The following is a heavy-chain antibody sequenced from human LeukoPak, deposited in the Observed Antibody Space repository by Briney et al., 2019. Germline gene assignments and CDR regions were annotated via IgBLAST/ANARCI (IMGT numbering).Heavy chain of an antibody. V-gene: IGHV4-39*01. D-gene: IGHD3-9*01. CDR3: ARSATVLRYFDWLSDAFDI. CDR2: IYYSGST. Sequence: SETLSLTCTVSGGSISSSSYYWGWLRQPPGKGLEWIGSIYYSGSTYYNPSLKSRVTISVDTSKNQFSLKLSSVTAADTAVYYCARSATVLRYFDWLSDAFDIWGQGTMVTVSS. CDR1: GGSISSSSYY. J-gene: IGHJ3*02.